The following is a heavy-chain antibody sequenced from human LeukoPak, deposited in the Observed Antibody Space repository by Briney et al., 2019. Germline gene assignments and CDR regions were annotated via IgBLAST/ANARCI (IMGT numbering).Heavy chain of an antibody. V-gene: IGHV1-24*01. CDR3: AAERELIS. CDR2: FDPDDGET. J-gene: IGHJ5*02. D-gene: IGHD1-26*01. Sequence: GASVKVSCKVPGYMLTEVSIHWVRQAPGKGLEGMGSFDPDDGETIYAQKFQGRLSMTEDTSAATAYMELSSLRSEDTAVYFCAAERELISWGRGTLVTVSS. CDR1: GYMLTEVS.